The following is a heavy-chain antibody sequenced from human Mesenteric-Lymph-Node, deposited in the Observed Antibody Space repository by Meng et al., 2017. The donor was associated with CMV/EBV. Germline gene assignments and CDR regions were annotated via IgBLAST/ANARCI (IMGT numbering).Heavy chain of an antibody. CDR3: AKPNYSNLNWFDP. V-gene: IGHV3-23*01. CDR2: ISGSGGST. D-gene: IGHD4-11*01. CDR1: GFTFSDYY. Sequence: GESLKISCAASGFTFSDYYMTWVRQAPGKGLEWVSAISGSGGSTYYADSVKGRFTISRDNSKNTLYLQMNSLRAEDTAVYYCAKPNYSNLNWFDPWGQGTLVTVSS. J-gene: IGHJ5*02.